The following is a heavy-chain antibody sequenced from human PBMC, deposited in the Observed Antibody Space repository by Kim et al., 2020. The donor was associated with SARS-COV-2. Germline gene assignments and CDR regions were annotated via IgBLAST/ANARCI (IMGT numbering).Heavy chain of an antibody. V-gene: IGHV4-59*01. D-gene: IGHD1-26*01. CDR2: IYYSGST. J-gene: IGHJ5*02. Sequence: SETLSLTCTVSGVSISSYYWSWIRQPPGKGLEWIGYIYYSGSTNYNPSLKSLVTISVDTSKNQFSLKLSSVTAADTAVYYCARGSQGWFDPWGQGTLVTVSS. CDR3: ARGSQGWFDP. CDR1: GVSISSYY.